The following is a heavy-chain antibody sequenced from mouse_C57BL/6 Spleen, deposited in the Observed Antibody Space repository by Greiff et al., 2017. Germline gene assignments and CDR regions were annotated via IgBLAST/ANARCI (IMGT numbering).Heavy chain of an antibody. Sequence: EVQLQESGPELVKPGASVKISCKASGYSFTDYNMNWVKQSNGKSLEWIGVINPNYGTTRYNQKFKGKATLTVDQSSSTAYMQLNSLTSEDSAVYDCARNVAGNPYAMDYWGQGTSVTVSS. CDR1: GYSFTDYN. CDR2: INPNYGTT. J-gene: IGHJ4*01. V-gene: IGHV1-39*01. D-gene: IGHD2-1*01. CDR3: ARNVAGNPYAMDY.